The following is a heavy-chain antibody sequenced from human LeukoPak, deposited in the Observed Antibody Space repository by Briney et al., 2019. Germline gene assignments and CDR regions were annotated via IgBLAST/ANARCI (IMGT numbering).Heavy chain of an antibody. D-gene: IGHD3-22*01. V-gene: IGHV4-38-2*02. CDR1: GYSISSGYY. Sequence: SETLSLTCAVSGYSISSGYYWGWIRQPPGKGLEWIGSIYHSGSTYYNPSLRSRVTISVDTSKNQFSLKLSSVTAADTAVYYCARDPNGWLSATPFDYWGQGTLVTVSS. CDR3: ARDPNGWLSATPFDY. J-gene: IGHJ4*02. CDR2: IYHSGST.